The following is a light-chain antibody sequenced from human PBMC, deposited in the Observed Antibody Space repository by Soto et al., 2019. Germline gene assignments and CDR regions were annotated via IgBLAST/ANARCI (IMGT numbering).Light chain of an antibody. Sequence: DIQMTQSPSSLSASVGDRVTITCRASQSISNYLNWYQQKPGKAPKLLIYDASSLQSGVLSRFSGSGSGTDFTLTISSLQPEDFATYYCQQSYSTPLTFGGGTKVDIK. CDR1: QSISNY. V-gene: IGKV1-39*01. CDR3: QQSYSTPLT. J-gene: IGKJ4*01. CDR2: DAS.